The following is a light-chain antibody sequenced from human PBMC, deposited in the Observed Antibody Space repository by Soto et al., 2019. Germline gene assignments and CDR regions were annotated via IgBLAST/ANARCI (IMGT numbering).Light chain of an antibody. CDR2: EVS. CDR1: SSDVGGYNY. J-gene: IGLJ3*02. CDR3: QSYDSSNRRV. Sequence: QSALTQPASVSGSPGQSITISCTGTSSDVGGYNYVSWYQQHPGKAPKLMIYEVSNRPSGVSNRFSGSKSGNTASLTISGLQAEDEADYYCQSYDSSNRRVFGGGTKVTVL. V-gene: IGLV2-14*01.